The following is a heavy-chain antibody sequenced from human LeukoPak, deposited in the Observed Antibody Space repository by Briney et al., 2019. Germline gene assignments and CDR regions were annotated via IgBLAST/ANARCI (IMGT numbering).Heavy chain of an antibody. CDR2: IYYSGST. Sequence: SETLSLTCTVSGGSISSYYWSWIRQPPGKGLEWIGYIYYSGSTNYNPSLKSRVTISVDTSKNQFSLKLSSVTAADTAVYYCAKDSSTWGNLAGHFDSWGQGTLVTVSS. D-gene: IGHD6-13*01. CDR1: GGSISSYY. CDR3: AKDSSTWGNLAGHFDS. V-gene: IGHV4-59*12. J-gene: IGHJ4*02.